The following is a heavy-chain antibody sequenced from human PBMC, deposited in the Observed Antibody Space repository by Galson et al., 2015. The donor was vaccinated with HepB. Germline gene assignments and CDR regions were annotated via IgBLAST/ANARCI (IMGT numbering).Heavy chain of an antibody. Sequence: SLRLSCAASGFTFSSYSMNWVRQAPGKGLEWVSSISSSSYIYYADSVKGRFTISRDNAKNSLYLQMNSLRAEDTAVYYCARDRGVGSGWTLGGWGQGTLVTVSS. D-gene: IGHD6-19*01. CDR1: GFTFSSYS. CDR2: ISSSSYI. CDR3: ARDRGVGSGWTLGG. V-gene: IGHV3-21*01. J-gene: IGHJ4*02.